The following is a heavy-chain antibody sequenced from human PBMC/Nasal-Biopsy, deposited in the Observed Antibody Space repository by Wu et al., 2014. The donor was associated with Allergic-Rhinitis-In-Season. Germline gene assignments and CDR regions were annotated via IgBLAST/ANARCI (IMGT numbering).Heavy chain of an antibody. J-gene: IGHJ4*02. D-gene: IGHD6-19*01. CDR2: FHNSGTT. CDR3: ANSGGEAGML. Sequence: TLSLTCTVSGGSSSRPYWSWIRQSPARDGTRSDDFHNSGTTNYNPSLNSRVTIIMETSKTRFSLNLRSVTAADTAIYYCANSGGEAGMLWGQGTLVTVSS. CDR1: GGSSSRPY. V-gene: IGHV4-59*11.